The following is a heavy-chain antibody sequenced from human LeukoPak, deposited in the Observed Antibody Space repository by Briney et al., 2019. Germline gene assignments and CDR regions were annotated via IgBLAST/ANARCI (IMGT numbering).Heavy chain of an antibody. D-gene: IGHD6-19*01. CDR2: MNPNSGDR. CDR1: GYTFSSYD. Sequence: ASVKVSCKAPGYTFSSYDINWVRQATGQGLEWMGWMNPNSGDRGYAQKFQGRVTITRNTSISTAYMELSSLRSEDTAVYYCARGGHGTSVAVAGTGDFWGQGTLVTVSS. V-gene: IGHV1-8*01. CDR3: ARGGHGTSVAVAGTGDF. J-gene: IGHJ4*02.